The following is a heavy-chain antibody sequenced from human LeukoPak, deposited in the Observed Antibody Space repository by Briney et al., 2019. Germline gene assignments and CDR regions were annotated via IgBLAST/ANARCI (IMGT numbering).Heavy chain of an antibody. Sequence: ASVKVSCKASGYTFTGYYMHWVRQAPGQGLEWMGWINPNSGGTNYAQNFQGRVTMTRDTSISTAYMEPSRLRSDDMAVYYCARDRREYFDYWGQGTLVTVSS. CDR1: GYTFTGYY. CDR3: ARDRREYFDY. V-gene: IGHV1-2*02. J-gene: IGHJ4*01. CDR2: INPNSGGT.